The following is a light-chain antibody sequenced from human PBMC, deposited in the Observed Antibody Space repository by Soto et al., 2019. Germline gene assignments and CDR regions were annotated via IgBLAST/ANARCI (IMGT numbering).Light chain of an antibody. CDR2: DAS. Sequence: EIVLAQSPATLSLSPGEGATLSCRASRSVSNYLAWYQQKPGQAPRLLIYDASNRATGIPARFSGSGSGTDFSLTISSLEPEDFAGYYCQQRSNWPLTFGGGTKVEIK. J-gene: IGKJ4*01. V-gene: IGKV3-11*01. CDR3: QQRSNWPLT. CDR1: RSVSNY.